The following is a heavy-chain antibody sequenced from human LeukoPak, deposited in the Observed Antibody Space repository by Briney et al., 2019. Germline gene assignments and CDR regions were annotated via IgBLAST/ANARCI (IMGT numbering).Heavy chain of an antibody. Sequence: PSETLSLTCTVSGGSISSSSYYWGWIRQPPGKGLEWIGSIYYSGSTYYNPSLKSRVTISVDTSKNQFSLKLSSVTAADTAVYYCARDALTKSLGNRGYYYYGMDVWGQGTTVTVSS. V-gene: IGHV4-39*07. CDR2: IYYSGST. CDR3: ARDALTKSLGNRGYYYYGMDV. J-gene: IGHJ6*02. D-gene: IGHD2/OR15-2a*01. CDR1: GGSISSSSYY.